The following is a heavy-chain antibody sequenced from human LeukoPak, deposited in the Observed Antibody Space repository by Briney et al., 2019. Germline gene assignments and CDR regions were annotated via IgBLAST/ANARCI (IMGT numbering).Heavy chain of an antibody. Sequence: GGSLRLSCAASGFTFSDYYMSWIRQAPGKGLEWVSAISGSGGSTYYADSVKGRFTISRDNSKNTLYLQINSLRAEDTAIYYCAKAPMEDSWYIHFDYWGQGTLVTVSS. CDR2: ISGSGGST. CDR3: AKAPMEDSWYIHFDY. CDR1: GFTFSDYY. D-gene: IGHD6-13*01. J-gene: IGHJ4*02. V-gene: IGHV3-23*01.